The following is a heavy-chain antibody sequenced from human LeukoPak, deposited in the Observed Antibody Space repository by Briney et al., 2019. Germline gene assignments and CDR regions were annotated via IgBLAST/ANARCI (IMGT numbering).Heavy chain of an antibody. CDR3: AKDQRWESPHYLDS. J-gene: IGHJ4*02. CDR1: GFTFSSHL. D-gene: IGHD1-26*01. Sequence: GGSLRLSCAASGFTFSSHLMHWVRQAPGKGLVWVSRISSDGTYTNYADSVRGRFTISRDNAKNTLYLQMNSLRAEDTAVYYYAKDQRWESPHYLDSWGQGTLVTVSS. CDR2: ISSDGTYT. V-gene: IGHV3-74*01.